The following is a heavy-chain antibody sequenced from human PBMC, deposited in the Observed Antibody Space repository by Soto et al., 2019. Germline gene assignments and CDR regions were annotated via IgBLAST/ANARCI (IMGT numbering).Heavy chain of an antibody. CDR1: GGSISSYY. CDR2: IYSSGST. J-gene: IGHJ6*02. Sequence: LETLSLTCTVSGGSISSYYWSWIRQPPGKGLEWIGYIYSSGSTNYNPSLKSRVTLSVDTSKNQFSLKLRSVTAADTAVYYCARDGAAVRGGVMDVWGQGTTVTVSS. D-gene: IGHD6-13*01. V-gene: IGHV4-59*01. CDR3: ARDGAAVRGGVMDV.